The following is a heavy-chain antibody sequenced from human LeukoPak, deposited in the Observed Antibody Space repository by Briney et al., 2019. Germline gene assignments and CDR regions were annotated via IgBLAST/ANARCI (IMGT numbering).Heavy chain of an antibody. V-gene: IGHV4-34*01. CDR2: INHSGST. J-gene: IGHJ6*03. CDR3: ARHIGGRYYYYYMDV. D-gene: IGHD2-21*01. CDR1: GGSFSGYY. Sequence: SETLFLTCAVYGGSFSGYYWSWIRQPPGKGLEWIGEINHSGSTNYNPSLKSRVTISVDTSKNQFSLKLSSVTAADTAVYYCARHIGGRYYYYYMDVWGKGTTVTISS.